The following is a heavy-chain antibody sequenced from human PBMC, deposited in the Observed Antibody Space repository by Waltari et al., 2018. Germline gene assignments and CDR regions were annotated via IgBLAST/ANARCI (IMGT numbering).Heavy chain of an antibody. J-gene: IGHJ3*02. CDR2: MNRDGSET. Sequence: EVQLVESGGGLVQPGGSLRLSCGGTGFTLSSFWMGWVRQAPGKGLDWVANMNRDGSETYYVDSVKGRFTISRDNAKNSLYLEMNTLRVEDTAIYYCARLSSSWNEKGAFDIWGQGTMVTVSS. CDR1: GFTLSSFW. D-gene: IGHD6-13*01. V-gene: IGHV3-7*01. CDR3: ARLSSSWNEKGAFDI.